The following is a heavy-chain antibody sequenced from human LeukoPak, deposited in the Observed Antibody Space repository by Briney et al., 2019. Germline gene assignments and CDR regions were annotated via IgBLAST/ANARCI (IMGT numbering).Heavy chain of an antibody. D-gene: IGHD2-2*02. Sequence: SETLSLTCTVSGYSISNYYWSWIRQPPGKGLEWIGYISNSGTTDYNPSLKSRVTISVDMCKNQFSLKLSSVTAADTAVYYCARQPRGYCSSTSCYTGNYWGQGTLVTVSS. V-gene: IGHV4-59*08. CDR3: ARQPRGYCSSTSCYTGNY. CDR2: ISNSGTT. J-gene: IGHJ4*02. CDR1: GYSISNYY.